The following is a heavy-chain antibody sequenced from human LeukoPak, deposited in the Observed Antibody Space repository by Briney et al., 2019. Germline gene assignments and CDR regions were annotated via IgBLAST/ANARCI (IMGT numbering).Heavy chain of an antibody. CDR3: ARHAAVEGSSGWSPLWWFDP. V-gene: IGHV4-59*08. J-gene: IGHJ5*02. CDR1: GGSIRSYY. CDR2: MHHSGST. Sequence: PSETLSLTCTVSGGSIRSYYWSWIGQPPAKGLEWIGYMHHSGSTKHNPYLKSRVTISVDTSKSQFSLTLSSVTAADTAVYYCARHAAVEGSSGWSPLWWFDPWGQGTLVTVSS. D-gene: IGHD6-19*01.